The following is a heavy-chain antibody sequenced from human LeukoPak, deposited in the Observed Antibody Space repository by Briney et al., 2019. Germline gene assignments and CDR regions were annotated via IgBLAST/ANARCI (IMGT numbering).Heavy chain of an antibody. Sequence: PSETLSLTCTVSGGSISSSSYYWGWIRQPPGKGLEWIGSIYYSGSTYYNPSLKSRVTISVDTSKNQFSLKLSSVTAADTAVYYCAREVEWIRSHWFDPWGQGTLVTVSS. J-gene: IGHJ5*02. D-gene: IGHD3-3*01. CDR1: GGSISSSSYY. V-gene: IGHV4-39*07. CDR3: AREVEWIRSHWFDP. CDR2: IYYSGST.